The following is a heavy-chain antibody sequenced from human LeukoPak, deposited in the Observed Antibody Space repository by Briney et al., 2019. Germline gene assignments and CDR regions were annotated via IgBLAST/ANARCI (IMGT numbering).Heavy chain of an antibody. Sequence: GGSLRLSCAASGFTFSDYYMSWIRQAPGKGLEWVSYISSSGSTIYYADSVKGRFTISRDNAKNSLYLQMNSLRAEDTAVYYCTTDGGNYDFWSGYFYYYYYMDVWGKGTTVTVSS. V-gene: IGHV3-11*01. CDR1: GFTFSDYY. J-gene: IGHJ6*03. CDR2: ISSSGSTI. D-gene: IGHD3-3*01. CDR3: TTDGGNYDFWSGYFYYYYYMDV.